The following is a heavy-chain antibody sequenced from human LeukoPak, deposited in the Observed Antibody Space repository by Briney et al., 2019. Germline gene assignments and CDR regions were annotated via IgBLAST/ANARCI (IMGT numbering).Heavy chain of an antibody. D-gene: IGHD3-22*01. CDR2: INPSGGST. CDR1: GYTFTSYY. Sequence: EASVKVSCKASGYTFTSYYMHWVRQAPGQGLEWMGIINPSGGSTSYAQKFQGRVTMTRDMSTSTVYMELSSLRSEDTAVYYCATDSSGYLGFGYWGQGTLVTVSS. J-gene: IGHJ4*02. V-gene: IGHV1-46*01. CDR3: ATDSSGYLGFGY.